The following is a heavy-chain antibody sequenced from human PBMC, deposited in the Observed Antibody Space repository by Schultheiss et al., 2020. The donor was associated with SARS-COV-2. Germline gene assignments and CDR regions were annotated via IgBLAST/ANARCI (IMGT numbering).Heavy chain of an antibody. CDR1: GFTFSSYA. V-gene: IGHV3-30*04. CDR2: ISYDGSNK. J-gene: IGHJ4*02. D-gene: IGHD1-26*01. CDR3: ARASVGATTPSWPGALTYDPLDY. Sequence: GGSLRLSCAASGFTFSSYAMHWVRQAPGKGLEWVAVISYDGSNKYYADSVKGRFTISRDNSKNTLYLQMNSLRAEDTAVYYCARASVGATTPSWPGALTYDPLDYWGQGTLVTVSS.